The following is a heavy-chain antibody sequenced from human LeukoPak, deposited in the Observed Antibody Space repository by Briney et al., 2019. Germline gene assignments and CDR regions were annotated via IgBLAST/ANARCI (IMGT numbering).Heavy chain of an antibody. D-gene: IGHD6-19*01. CDR3: ARGHSSGWYDAFDI. J-gene: IGHJ3*02. CDR1: GFTFSSYE. Sequence: HTGGSLRLSCTASGFTFSSYEMNWVRQAPGKGLEWVSYISSSGSTIYYADSVKGRFTISRDNAKNSLYLQMNSLRAEDTAVYYCARGHSSGWYDAFDIWGQGTMVTVSS. CDR2: ISSSGSTI. V-gene: IGHV3-48*03.